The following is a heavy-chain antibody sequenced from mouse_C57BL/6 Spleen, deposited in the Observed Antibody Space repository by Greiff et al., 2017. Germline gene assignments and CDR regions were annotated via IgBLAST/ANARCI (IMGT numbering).Heavy chain of an antibody. Sequence: VQLQESGAELAKPGASVKLSCKASGYTFTSYWMHWVKQRPGQGLEWIGYINPSSGYTKYNQKFKDKATLTADKSSSTAYMQLSSLTYEDSAVXYCAREDTTVVATGGYFDVWGTGTTVTVSS. CDR3: AREDTTVVATGGYFDV. V-gene: IGHV1-7*01. CDR1: GYTFTSYW. D-gene: IGHD1-1*01. J-gene: IGHJ1*03. CDR2: INPSSGYT.